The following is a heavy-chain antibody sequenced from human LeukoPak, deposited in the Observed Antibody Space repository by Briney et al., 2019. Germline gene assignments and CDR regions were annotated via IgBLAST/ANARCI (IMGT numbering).Heavy chain of an antibody. D-gene: IGHD3-22*01. CDR1: GFTFSSYA. Sequence: GGSLRLSCAASGFTFSSYAMHWVRQAPGKGLEWVANIKQDGSEKYYVDSVKGRFTISRDNAKNSLYLQMNSLRAEDTAVYYCARGGGYYDYWGQGTLVTVSS. CDR2: IKQDGSEK. CDR3: ARGGGYYDY. V-gene: IGHV3-7*01. J-gene: IGHJ4*02.